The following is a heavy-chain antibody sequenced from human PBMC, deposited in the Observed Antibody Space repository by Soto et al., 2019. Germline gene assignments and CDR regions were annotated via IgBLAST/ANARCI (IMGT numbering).Heavy chain of an antibody. V-gene: IGHV3-30*18. J-gene: IGHJ3*02. CDR1: GFTFSSYG. D-gene: IGHD3-22*01. CDR2: ISYDGSNT. Sequence: QVQLVESGGGVVQPGRSLRLSCAASGFTFSSYGMHWVRQAPGKGLEWVAVISYDGSNTYDADSVNGRFTISRDNSKNTLFLQMNSLRAEDTAVYYGAKVENTIIVVDDAFAIWGQGTMVTVSS. CDR3: AKVENTIIVVDDAFAI.